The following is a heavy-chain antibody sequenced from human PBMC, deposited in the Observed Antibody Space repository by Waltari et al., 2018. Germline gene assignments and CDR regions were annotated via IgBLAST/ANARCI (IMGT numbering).Heavy chain of an antibody. Sequence: QVQLVQSGAEVKKPGSSVKVSCKASGGTFSSYAISWVRRSPGQGLEWMGGIIPIFGTANYAQKFQGRVTITTDESTSTAYMELSSLRSEDTAVYYCAREGLGYCSGGSCFRAGFDYWGQGTLVTVSS. V-gene: IGHV1-69*05. D-gene: IGHD2-15*01. CDR1: GGTFSSYA. J-gene: IGHJ4*02. CDR2: IIPIFGTA. CDR3: AREGLGYCSGGSCFRAGFDY.